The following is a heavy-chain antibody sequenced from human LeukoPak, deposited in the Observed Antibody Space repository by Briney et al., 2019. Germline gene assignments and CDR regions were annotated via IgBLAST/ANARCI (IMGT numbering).Heavy chain of an antibody. CDR1: GFTFSSYG. D-gene: IGHD1-7*01. CDR3: ARGYNWNYIHLGYFDY. J-gene: IGHJ4*02. CDR2: IWYDGSNK. Sequence: PGGSLRLSCAASGFTFSSYGMRWVRQAPGKGLEWVAVIWYDGSNKYYADSVKGRFTISRDNSKNTLYLQMNSLRAEDTAVYYCARGYNWNYIHLGYFDYWGQGTLVTVSS. V-gene: IGHV3-33*01.